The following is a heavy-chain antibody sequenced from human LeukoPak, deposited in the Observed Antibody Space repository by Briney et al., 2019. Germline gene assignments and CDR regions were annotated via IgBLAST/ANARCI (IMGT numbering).Heavy chain of an antibody. D-gene: IGHD5-12*01. V-gene: IGHV4-34*01. CDR3: ARFSRGSLHPPDY. Sequence: SETLSLTCAVYGGSFSDYYWSWIRQPPGKGLEWIGEINHSGSTNYNPSLKSRVTISVDTSKNQFSLKLSSVTAADTAVYYCARFSRGSLHPPDYWGQGTLVTVSS. CDR1: GGSFSDYY. J-gene: IGHJ4*02. CDR2: INHSGST.